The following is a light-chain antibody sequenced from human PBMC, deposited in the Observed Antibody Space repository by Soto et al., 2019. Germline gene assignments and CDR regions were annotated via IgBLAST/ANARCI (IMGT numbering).Light chain of an antibody. J-gene: IGKJ5*01. V-gene: IGKV3-15*01. CDR2: GAS. CDR1: QGVSRK. Sequence: DIVMTQSPATLSVAPGERVTFSCRASQGVSRKLAWYQHKPGQAPRLLISGASTGATGIPARFSGSGSGTEFTLTISSLQSEDFAIYYCQHRSNWPPEVTFGQGTRLEIK. CDR3: QHRSNWPPEVT.